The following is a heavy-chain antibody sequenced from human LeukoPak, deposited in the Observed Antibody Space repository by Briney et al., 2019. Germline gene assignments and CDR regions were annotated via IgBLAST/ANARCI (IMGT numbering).Heavy chain of an antibody. Sequence: SETLSLTCTVSGGSISSSSYYWGWIRQPPGKGLEWIGSIYYSGSTYYNPSLKSRVTISVDTSKNQFSLKLSSVTAADTAVYYCSTPQSPGMDVWGQGTTVTVSS. D-gene: IGHD4-11*01. CDR2: IYYSGST. V-gene: IGHV4-39*01. CDR1: GGSISSSSYY. J-gene: IGHJ6*02. CDR3: STPQSPGMDV.